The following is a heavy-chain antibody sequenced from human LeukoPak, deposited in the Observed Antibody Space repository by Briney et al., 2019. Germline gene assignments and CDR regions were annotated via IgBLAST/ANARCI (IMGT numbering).Heavy chain of an antibody. CDR1: VPTLTRLS. D-gene: IGHD3-16*02. V-gene: IGHV1-24*01. CDR2: RDPEYGET. Sequence: GASVKVSCKVIVPTLTRLSIHWVRQAPGKGLEWMGGRDPEYGETIYAQDFQGRITMTQDTSTDTAFLELNRLTSEDTALYYCASATIIWGSYRSWLDPWGQGSLVTVSS. CDR3: ASATIIWGSYRSWLDP. J-gene: IGHJ5*02.